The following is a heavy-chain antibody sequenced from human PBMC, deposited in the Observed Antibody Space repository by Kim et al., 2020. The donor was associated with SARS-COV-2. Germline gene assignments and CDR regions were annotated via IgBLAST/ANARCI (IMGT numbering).Heavy chain of an antibody. CDR2: ISYDGSNK. CDR1: GFTFSSYA. Sequence: GGSLRLSCAASGFTFSSYAMHWVRQAPGKGLEWVAVISYDGSNKYYADSVKGRFTISRDNSKNTLYLQMNSLTPEDTAVYYCARDYFDTSSWFGPIHSWG. CDR3: ARDYFDTSSWFGPIHS. J-gene: IGHJ5*01. D-gene: IGHD6-13*01. V-gene: IGHV3-30-3*01.